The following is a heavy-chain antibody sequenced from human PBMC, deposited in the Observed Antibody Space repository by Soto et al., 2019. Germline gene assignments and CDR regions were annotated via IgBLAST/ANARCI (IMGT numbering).Heavy chain of an antibody. CDR2: ISGSGGST. J-gene: IGHJ5*02. Sequence: GGSLRLSCAVSGFTFGSYAMSWVRQAPGKGLEWNSAISGSGGSTYYADSVKGRFTISRDNSKNTLYLKMNSLRAEDTAVYYCANSSSGYDFWSGYPDNWFGPWGQGTLVTVSS. D-gene: IGHD3-3*01. V-gene: IGHV3-23*01. CDR3: ANSSSGYDFWSGYPDNWFGP. CDR1: GFTFGSYA.